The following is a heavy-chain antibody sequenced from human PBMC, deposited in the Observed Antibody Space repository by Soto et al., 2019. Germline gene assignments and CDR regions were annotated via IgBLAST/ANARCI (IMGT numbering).Heavy chain of an antibody. V-gene: IGHV3-53*01. Sequence: EVQLVKSGGGLIQPGGSLRLSCAASGFTVSSNYMSWVRQAPGKGLEWVSVIYSGGSTYYADSVKGRFTISRDNSKNTLYLQMNSLRAEDTAVYYCARVRATMITFGEIDYWGQGTLVTVSS. CDR3: ARVRATMITFGEIDY. D-gene: IGHD3-16*01. CDR1: GFTVSSNY. J-gene: IGHJ4*02. CDR2: IYSGGST.